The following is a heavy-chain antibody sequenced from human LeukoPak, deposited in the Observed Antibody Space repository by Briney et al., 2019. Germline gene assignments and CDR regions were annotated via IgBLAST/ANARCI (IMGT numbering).Heavy chain of an antibody. CDR2: ISYDGSNK. Sequence: PGGSLRLSCAASGFTFSSYGMHWVRQAPGKGLEWVAVISYDGSNKYYADSVKGRFTISRDNSKNTLYLQMNSLRAEDMAVYYCAKVDALWLRTKYYFDYWGQGTLVTVSS. J-gene: IGHJ4*02. CDR1: GFTFSSYG. D-gene: IGHD5-12*01. CDR3: AKVDALWLRTKYYFDY. V-gene: IGHV3-30*18.